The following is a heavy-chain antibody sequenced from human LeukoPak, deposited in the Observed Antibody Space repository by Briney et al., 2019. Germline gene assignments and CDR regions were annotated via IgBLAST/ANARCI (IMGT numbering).Heavy chain of an antibody. CDR1: GFTVSSNN. D-gene: IGHD6-19*01. CDR3: ARIGRAGDAFDI. V-gene: IGHV3-21*01. J-gene: IGHJ3*02. CDR2: ISSSSSYI. Sequence: GGSLRLSCAASGFTVSSNNMNWVRQAPGKGLEWVSSISSSSSYIYYADSVKGRFTISRDNAKNSLYLQMNSLRAEDTAVYYCARIGRAGDAFDIWGQGTMVTVSS.